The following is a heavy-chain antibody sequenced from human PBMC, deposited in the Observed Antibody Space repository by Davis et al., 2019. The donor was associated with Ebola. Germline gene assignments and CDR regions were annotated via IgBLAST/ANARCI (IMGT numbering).Heavy chain of an antibody. CDR1: GGSISSGSYY. Sequence: SETLSLTCTVSGGSISSGSYYWSWIRQPAGKGLEWIGHMYTSGSTNYNTSLKSPVTISADTSKNQFFLNLTSMTAADTAMYYCARDRHDTSGFGFWGRGTLVSVSS. CDR3: ARDRHDTSGFGF. D-gene: IGHD3-22*01. J-gene: IGHJ2*01. CDR2: MYTSGST. V-gene: IGHV4-61*09.